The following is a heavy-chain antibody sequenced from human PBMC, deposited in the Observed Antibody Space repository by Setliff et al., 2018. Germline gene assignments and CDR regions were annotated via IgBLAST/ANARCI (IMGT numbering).Heavy chain of an antibody. V-gene: IGHV4-39*01. CDR3: AAPGGGSYRF. Sequence: SETLSLTCTASGGSISTDHYYWGWIRQPPGKGLEWIGSIDYTGNTRHNPSLKSRVTIPVDTSKNQFSLNLSSVTAADTAVYYCAAPGGGSYRFWGQGTLVTVSS. D-gene: IGHD1-26*01. J-gene: IGHJ4*02. CDR2: IDYTGNT. CDR1: GGSISTDHYY.